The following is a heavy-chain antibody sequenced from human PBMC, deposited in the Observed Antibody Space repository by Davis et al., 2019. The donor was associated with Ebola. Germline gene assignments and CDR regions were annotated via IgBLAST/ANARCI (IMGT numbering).Heavy chain of an antibody. V-gene: IGHV3-73*01. D-gene: IGHD2-2*01. J-gene: IGHJ4*02. CDR1: GFTFSGSA. Sequence: PGGSLRLSCAASGFTFSGSAKHWVRQASGKGLEWVGRIRSKANSYATEYVASVKGRFTISRDDSKNTAYLQMNSLKTEDTAVYYCTRHWGYQLPIRSWGQGTLVTVSS. CDR2: IRSKANSYAT. CDR3: TRHWGYQLPIRS.